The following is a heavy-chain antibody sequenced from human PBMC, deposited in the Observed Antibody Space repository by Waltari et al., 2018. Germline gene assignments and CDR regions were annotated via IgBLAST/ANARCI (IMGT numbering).Heavy chain of an antibody. CDR3: LAPEY. CDR2: ISWNSGSI. J-gene: IGHJ4*02. Sequence: EVQLVESGGGLVQPGRSLRLSCAASGFTFDDYAMHWVRQAPGKGLEWVSGISWNSGSIGYADSVKGRFTISRDNAKNSLYLQMNSLRAEDTALYYCLAPEYWGQGTLVTVSS. V-gene: IGHV3-9*01. CDR1: GFTFDDYA.